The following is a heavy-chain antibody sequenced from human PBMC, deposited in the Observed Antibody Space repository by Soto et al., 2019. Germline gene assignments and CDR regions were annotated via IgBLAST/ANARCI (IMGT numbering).Heavy chain of an antibody. J-gene: IGHJ3*02. CDR1: GGSISSGGYS. D-gene: IGHD2-21*02. V-gene: IGHV4-30-2*01. CDR3: ARWTVTRGAFDI. Sequence: QLQLQESGSGLVKPSQTLSLTCAVSGGSISSGGYSWSWIRQPPGKGLEWIGYIYHSGSTYYNPSLKSRVTISVDRSKTQFSLKLRSVTSAYKAVYYCARWTVTRGAFDIWGQGTMVTVSS. CDR2: IYHSGST.